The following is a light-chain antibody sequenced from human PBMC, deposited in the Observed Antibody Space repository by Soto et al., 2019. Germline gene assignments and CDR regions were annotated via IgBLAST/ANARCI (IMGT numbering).Light chain of an antibody. Sequence: DIQMTQSPSTLSASVGDRVTITCRASQTISSWLAWYQQKPGQAPKLLINKASSLESGVPSRFSGSGSGTEFTLTISSLQPDDFATYYCQQYNSYPTFGGGTKVDNK. V-gene: IGKV1-5*03. CDR2: KAS. CDR3: QQYNSYPT. J-gene: IGKJ4*01. CDR1: QTISSW.